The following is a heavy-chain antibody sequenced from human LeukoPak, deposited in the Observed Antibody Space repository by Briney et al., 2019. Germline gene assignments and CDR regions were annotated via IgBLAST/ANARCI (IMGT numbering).Heavy chain of an antibody. CDR2: INPNSGGT. J-gene: IGHJ4*02. D-gene: IGHD4-17*01. V-gene: IGHV1-2*02. CDR1: GYTFTGYY. CDR3: ASAGGSDYGVFY. Sequence: ASVKVSCKASGYTFTGYYMHWVRQAPGQGLEWMGWINPNSGGTNYAQKFQGRVTMTRDTSITTAYMELSSLKSDDTAVYYCASAGGSDYGVFYWGQGTLVTVSS.